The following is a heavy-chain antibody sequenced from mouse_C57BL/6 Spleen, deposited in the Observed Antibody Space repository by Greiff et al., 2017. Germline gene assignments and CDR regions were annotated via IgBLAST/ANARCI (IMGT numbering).Heavy chain of an antibody. J-gene: IGHJ4*01. V-gene: IGHV5-12*01. Sequence: EVHLVESGGGLVQPGGSLKLSCAASGFTFSDYYMYWVRQTPEKRLEWVAYISNGGGSTYYPDTVKGRFTISRDNAKNTLYLQMSRLKSEDTAMYYCARRGYYSNYYAMDYWGQGTSVTVSS. CDR1: GFTFSDYY. D-gene: IGHD2-5*01. CDR2: ISNGGGST. CDR3: ARRGYYSNYYAMDY.